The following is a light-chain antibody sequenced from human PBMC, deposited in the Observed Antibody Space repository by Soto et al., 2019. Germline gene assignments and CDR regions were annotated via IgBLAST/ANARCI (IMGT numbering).Light chain of an antibody. J-gene: IGLJ2*01. Sequence: QSVLTQPPSASATPGQRVTISCSGSDSNVGINFVYWYQQLPGTAPKLLIYTNAQRPSGVPDRFSGSKSGTSASLAISGLRSEDEDDYYCAAWDDSRSGVVFGGGTKLTVL. CDR3: AAWDDSRSGVV. V-gene: IGLV1-47*02. CDR2: TNA. CDR1: DSNVGINF.